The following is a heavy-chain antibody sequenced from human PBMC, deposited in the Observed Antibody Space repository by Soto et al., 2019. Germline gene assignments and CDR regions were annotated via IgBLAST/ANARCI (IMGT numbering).Heavy chain of an antibody. CDR1: GFTFSSYA. CDR2: ISGSGDST. V-gene: IGHV3-23*01. J-gene: IGHJ4*02. D-gene: IGHD3-22*01. Sequence: EVQLLESGGGLVQPGGSLRLSCAASGFTFSSYAMSWVRQAPGKGLEWVSAISGSGDSTYYADSVKGRFTISRDNSKNTLYLQMNGLRAEDTAVYYCARGEYYYDSSGYHPHPPTWYWGQGTLVTVSS. CDR3: ARGEYYYDSSGYHPHPPTWY.